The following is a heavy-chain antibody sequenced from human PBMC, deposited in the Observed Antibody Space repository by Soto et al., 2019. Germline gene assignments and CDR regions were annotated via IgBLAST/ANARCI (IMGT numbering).Heavy chain of an antibody. CDR1: GFTFSSYA. CDR2: ISYDGSNK. Sequence: QVQLVEPGGGVVQPGRSLRLSCAASGFTFSSYAMHWVRQAPGKGLEWVAVISYDGSNKYYADSVKGRFTISRDNSKNTLYLQMNSLSAEDTAVYYCARDRDYGKTPDAFDIWGQGTMVTVSS. D-gene: IGHD4-17*01. CDR3: ARDRDYGKTPDAFDI. J-gene: IGHJ3*02. V-gene: IGHV3-30-3*01.